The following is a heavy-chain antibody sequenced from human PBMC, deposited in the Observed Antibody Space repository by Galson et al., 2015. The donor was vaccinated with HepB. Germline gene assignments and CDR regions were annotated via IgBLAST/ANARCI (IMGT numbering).Heavy chain of an antibody. Sequence: TLSLTCTVSGGSISSGDYYWSWIRQPPGKGLEWIGYIYYSGSTYYNPSLKSRVTISVDTSKNQFSLKLSSVTAADTAVYYCARGFLGQWLVPPYYFDYWGQGTLVTVSS. CDR1: GGSISSGDYY. CDR3: ARGFLGQWLVPPYYFDY. V-gene: IGHV4-30-4*01. CDR2: IYYSGST. D-gene: IGHD6-19*01. J-gene: IGHJ4*02.